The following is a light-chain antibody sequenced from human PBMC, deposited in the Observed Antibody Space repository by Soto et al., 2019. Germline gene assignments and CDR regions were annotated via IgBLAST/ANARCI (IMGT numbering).Light chain of an antibody. CDR3: QQYNNWPQT. CDR1: QSVSSSY. J-gene: IGKJ1*01. V-gene: IGKV3-15*01. Sequence: PSTVSLSSGDTVPISFRLSQSVSSSYLAWYQQKPGQAPRLLIYGASSRATGIPARFSGSGSGTEFTLTISSLQSEDFAVYYCQQYNNWPQTFGQGTKVDI. CDR2: GAS.